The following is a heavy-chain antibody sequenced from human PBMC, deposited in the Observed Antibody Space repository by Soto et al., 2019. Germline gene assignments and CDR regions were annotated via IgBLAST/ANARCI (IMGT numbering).Heavy chain of an antibody. D-gene: IGHD3-10*01. CDR3: TKAGEVFGSVDY. J-gene: IGHJ4*02. V-gene: IGHV3-23*01. Sequence: VQVLESGGGSVQPGESLRLSCAASGFTFSSFALNWVRQAPGKGLEWDSGISGDGVITYYADSVRGRFTISRHNSKNTLFLQMNTLRAEDTGIYYCTKAGEVFGSVDYWGRGTLVTVSS. CDR1: GFTFSSFA. CDR2: ISGDGVIT.